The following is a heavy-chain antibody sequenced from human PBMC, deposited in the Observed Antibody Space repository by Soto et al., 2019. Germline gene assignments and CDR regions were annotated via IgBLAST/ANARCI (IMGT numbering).Heavy chain of an antibody. Sequence: ASVKVSCKASGYTFTSYGISWVRQAPGQGLEWMGWISAYNGNTNYAQKLQVRVTMTTVTSTRTAYMELRSLRSDDTAVYYWARFPSTVTTGNACDYWGQGTLGTVSS. CDR3: ARFPSTVTTGNACDY. J-gene: IGHJ4*02. CDR2: ISAYNGNT. D-gene: IGHD4-17*01. CDR1: GYTFTSYG. V-gene: IGHV1-18*01.